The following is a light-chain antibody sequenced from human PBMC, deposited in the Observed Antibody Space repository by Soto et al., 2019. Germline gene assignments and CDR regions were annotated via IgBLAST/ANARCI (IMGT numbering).Light chain of an antibody. CDR1: SRDIGGYDY. J-gene: IGLJ2*01. V-gene: IGLV2-14*01. CDR3: TSYASGSSHVV. CDR2: DVN. Sequence: QSALTQPASVSGSPGQSITLSCTGTSRDIGGYDYVSWYQRHPGKAPKLIIYDVNNRPSGVSNRFSGSKSGNTASLTISGLQAEDEADYYCTSYASGSSHVVFGGATKVTVL.